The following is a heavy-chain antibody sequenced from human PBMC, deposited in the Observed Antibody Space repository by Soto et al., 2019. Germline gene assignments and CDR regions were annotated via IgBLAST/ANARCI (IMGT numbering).Heavy chain of an antibody. D-gene: IGHD3-22*01. CDR2: ISRNSGGT. CDR1: GYTFTRYY. CDR3: HTGTPGVVVIYLDY. V-gene: IGHV1-2*04. J-gene: IGHJ4*02. Sequence: ASVKVSCKASGYTFTRYYMHWVRQASVQGLGWMGWISRNSGGTNYAQKFQGWVTMTRDTSISTAYMELSRLRPDETAVYYCHTGTPGVVVIYLDYWGQGTLVTSSS.